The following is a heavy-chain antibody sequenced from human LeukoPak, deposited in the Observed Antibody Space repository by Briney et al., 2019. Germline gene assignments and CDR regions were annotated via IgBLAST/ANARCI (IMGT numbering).Heavy chain of an antibody. CDR2: IKEDGSGK. CDR3: ARVHWYFDF. CDR1: GFIFSSYW. J-gene: IGHJ2*01. Sequence: GGSLRLSCAASGFIFSSYWMSWVRQAPGKGLEWVAHIKEDGSGKNYVDSVKGRFTISRDNAKNSLYLQMNSLRVEDTAVYYCARVHWYFDFWGRGTLVTVSS. V-gene: IGHV3-7*04.